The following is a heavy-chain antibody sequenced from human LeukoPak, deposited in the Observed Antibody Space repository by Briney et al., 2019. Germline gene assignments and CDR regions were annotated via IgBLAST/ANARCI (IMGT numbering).Heavy chain of an antibody. CDR2: ISSSSSYI. J-gene: IGHJ4*02. V-gene: IGHV3-21*01. Sequence: PGGSLRLSWAASGFTFSSYSMNWVRQAPGKGLEWVSSISSSSSYIYYADSVKGRFTISRDNAKNSLYLQMNSLRAEDTAVYYCARGEVGALDYWGQGTLVTVSS. CDR3: ARGEVGALDY. D-gene: IGHD1-26*01. CDR1: GFTFSSYS.